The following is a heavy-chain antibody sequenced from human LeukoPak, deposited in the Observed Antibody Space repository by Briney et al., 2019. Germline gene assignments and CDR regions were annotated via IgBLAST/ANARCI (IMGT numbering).Heavy chain of an antibody. J-gene: IGHJ6*02. V-gene: IGHV3-30*02. CDR3: AKAGREVRGLIKLYYYAMDV. CDR1: GFTFSSYG. CDR2: IRYDGSNK. Sequence: PGGSLRLSCAASGFTFSSYGMHWVRQAPGKGLEWVAFIRYDGSNKYYADSVKGRFTISRDNSKNTLYLQMNSMRDEDTAVYYCAKAGREVRGLIKLYYYAMDVWGQGTTVTVSS. D-gene: IGHD3-10*01.